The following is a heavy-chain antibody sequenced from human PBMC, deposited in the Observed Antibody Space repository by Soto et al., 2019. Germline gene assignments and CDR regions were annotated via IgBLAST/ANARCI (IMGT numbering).Heavy chain of an antibody. Sequence: EVQLVQSGGGLVQPGGSLRLSCVGSGFTFTDFYMNWVRQAPGKGLEWVANIRPDGTETNYVESVRGRFTTSGDNAKNSLLLQMNSLRAGDTALNYCAGWGGHDYNYWGQGNLVTVSS. CDR2: IRPDGTET. J-gene: IGHJ4*02. CDR1: GFTFTDFY. D-gene: IGHD4-4*01. CDR3: AGWGGHDYNY. V-gene: IGHV3-7*03.